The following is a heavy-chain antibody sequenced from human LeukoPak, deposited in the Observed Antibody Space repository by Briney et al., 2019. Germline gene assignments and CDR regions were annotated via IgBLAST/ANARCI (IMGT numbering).Heavy chain of an antibody. Sequence: GGSLRLSCAASGFTYSSYEMNWVRQAPGKGLEGVSYISSSGSTIYYADSVKDRFTISRDNAKNSLYLQMNSLRAEDTAVYYCARDPAAALTRAHWGQGTLVTVS. J-gene: IGHJ1*01. V-gene: IGHV3-48*03. CDR2: ISSSGSTI. CDR1: GFTYSSYE. CDR3: ARDPAAALTRAH. D-gene: IGHD6-13*01.